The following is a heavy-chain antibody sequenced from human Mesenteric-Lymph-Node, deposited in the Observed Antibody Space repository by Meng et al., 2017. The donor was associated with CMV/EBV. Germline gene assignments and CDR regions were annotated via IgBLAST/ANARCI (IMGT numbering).Heavy chain of an antibody. CDR2: INPNTDDT. D-gene: IGHD3-10*01. CDR3: ASPPLGSGIYYAY. J-gene: IGHJ4*02. V-gene: IGHV1-2*02. Sequence: ASVKVSCKASGYTFTGQYMHWVRQAPGQGLEWMGWINPNTDDTHYAQKFQGRITLTRVTSISTAYMVLSSLTSDDTAVYYCASPPLGSGIYYAYWGQGTLVTVSS. CDR1: GYTFTGQY.